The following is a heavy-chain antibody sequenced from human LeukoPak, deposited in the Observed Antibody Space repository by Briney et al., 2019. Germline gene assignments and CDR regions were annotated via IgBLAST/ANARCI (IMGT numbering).Heavy chain of an antibody. CDR3: ARWRVTVDWFDP. Sequence: SVKVSCKASGGTFSSYAISWVRQAPGQGLEWMGRIISILGIANYAQKFQGRVTITADKSTSTAYMELSSLRSEDTAVYYCARWRVTVDWFDPWGQGTLVTVSS. D-gene: IGHD2-21*02. CDR1: GGTFSSYA. V-gene: IGHV1-69*04. J-gene: IGHJ5*02. CDR2: IISILGIA.